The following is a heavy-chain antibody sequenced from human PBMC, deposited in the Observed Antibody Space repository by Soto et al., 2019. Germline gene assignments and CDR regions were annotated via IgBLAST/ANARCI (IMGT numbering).Heavy chain of an antibody. Sequence: QVQLVESGGGVVQPGRSLRLSCAASGFTFSSYGMHWVRQAPGKGLEWVAVISYDGSNKYYADSMKGRFTISRANSKNRLSLQINSLRVEDTAVDYCAKDRYRNYRLIDYWGQGALVTVSS. CDR1: GFTFSSYG. V-gene: IGHV3-30*18. D-gene: IGHD4-4*01. CDR3: AKDRYRNYRLIDY. CDR2: ISYDGSNK. J-gene: IGHJ4*02.